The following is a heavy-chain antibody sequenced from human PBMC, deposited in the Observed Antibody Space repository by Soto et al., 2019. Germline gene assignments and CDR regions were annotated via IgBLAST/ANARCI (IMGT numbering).Heavy chain of an antibody. D-gene: IGHD6-13*01. CDR2: IYSGGST. CDR3: ARESSSSWYVDY. Sequence: PGGSLRLSCAASGFTVSSNYMSWVRQAPGKRLEWISVIYSGGSTYYADSVKGRFTISRDNSKNTLYLQMNSLRAEDTAVYYCARESSSSWYVDYWGQGTLVTVSS. V-gene: IGHV3-66*01. J-gene: IGHJ4*02. CDR1: GFTVSSNY.